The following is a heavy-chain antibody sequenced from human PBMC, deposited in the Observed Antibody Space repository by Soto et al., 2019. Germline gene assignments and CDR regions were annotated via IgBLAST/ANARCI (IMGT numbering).Heavy chain of an antibody. CDR1: GGSFSGYY. J-gene: IGHJ6*02. D-gene: IGHD3-16*01. V-gene: IGHV4-34*01. CDR2: INHSGST. Sequence: SETLSLTCAVYGGSFSGYYWSWIRQPPGKGLEWIGEINHSGSTNYNPSLKSRVTISVDTSKNQFSLKLSSVTAADTAVYYCAREGGRASPRMDVWGQGTTVTVSS. CDR3: AREGGRASPRMDV.